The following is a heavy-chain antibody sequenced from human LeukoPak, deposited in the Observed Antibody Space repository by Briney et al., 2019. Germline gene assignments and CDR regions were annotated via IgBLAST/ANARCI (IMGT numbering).Heavy chain of an antibody. V-gene: IGHV4-59*01. CDR3: VRHTTSGWYQVVY. J-gene: IGHJ4*02. CDR2: ITYSGST. D-gene: IGHD6-19*01. CDR1: GGSISNYF. Sequence: SETLSLTCTVSGGSISNYFWSWIRQPPGKGLEWIGFITYSGSTDHNPSLKSRVTISVDASKNQFSLKLTSVTAADTAVYYCVRHTTSGWYQVVYWGQGTLVTVCS.